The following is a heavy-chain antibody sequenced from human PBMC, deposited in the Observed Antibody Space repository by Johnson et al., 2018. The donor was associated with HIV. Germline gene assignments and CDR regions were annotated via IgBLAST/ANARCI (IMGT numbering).Heavy chain of an antibody. CDR2: IWYDGSNK. D-gene: IGHD1-26*01. CDR3: AKGERKGKPDLDAFDI. CDR1: GFTFSSYG. V-gene: IGHV3-33*06. Sequence: QVQLVESGGGVVQPGRSLRLSCAASGFTFSSYGMHWVRQAPGKGLEWVAVIWYDGSNKYYADSVKGRFTISRDNSKNTLYLQMNSLRAEDTAVYYCAKGERKGKPDLDAFDIGGQGTMVTVSS. J-gene: IGHJ3*02.